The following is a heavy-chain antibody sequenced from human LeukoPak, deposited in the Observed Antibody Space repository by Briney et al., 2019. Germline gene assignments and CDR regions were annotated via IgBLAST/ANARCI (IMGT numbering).Heavy chain of an antibody. CDR3: AKWDGDLYYYYYMDV. D-gene: IGHD4-17*01. Sequence: GGSLRLSCAASGSTFTFYAMSWVRQAPGKGLEWVSVISGSGGSTYYADSVKGRFTIPRGNSKNTLYLQMDSLRAEDTAVYYCAKWDGDLYYYYYMDVWGKGTTVTVSS. CDR1: GSTFTFYA. V-gene: IGHV3-23*01. J-gene: IGHJ6*03. CDR2: ISGSGGST.